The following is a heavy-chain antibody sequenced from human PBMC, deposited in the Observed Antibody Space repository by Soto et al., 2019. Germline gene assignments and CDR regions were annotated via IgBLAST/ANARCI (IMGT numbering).Heavy chain of an antibody. D-gene: IGHD5-18*01. V-gene: IGHV4-4*02. CDR2: IYHSGST. CDR1: GGSISSTNW. J-gene: IGHJ5*02. Sequence: QVQLQESGPGLVKPSWTLSLTCAVSGGSISSTNWWSWVRQPPGTGLEWIGEIYHSGSTNYNPSLKSRVTISVDKSKNQFSLKLSAVTAADTAVYYCARETKTAMSPGWFDPWGQGTLVTVSS. CDR3: ARETKTAMSPGWFDP.